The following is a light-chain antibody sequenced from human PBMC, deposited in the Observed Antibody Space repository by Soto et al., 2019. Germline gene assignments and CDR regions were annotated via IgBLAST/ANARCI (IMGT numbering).Light chain of an antibody. V-gene: IGKV3-20*01. J-gene: IGKJ1*01. CDR3: QQFGSSPWT. Sequence: EIVLTQSPGTLSLSPGERATLSCRASQSVSNNYLAWYQQKPGQAPRLLIYGASSRATGIPDRFSGSGSGTDLTLTISRLEPEDFAVYYCQQFGSSPWTFGQGSKVDI. CDR1: QSVSNNY. CDR2: GAS.